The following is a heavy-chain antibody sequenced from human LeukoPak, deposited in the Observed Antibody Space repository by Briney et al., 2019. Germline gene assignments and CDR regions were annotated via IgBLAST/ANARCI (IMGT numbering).Heavy chain of an antibody. CDR2: INPSGGST. D-gene: IGHD4-17*01. CDR3: ASNLYGDYALYFDY. Sequence: ASVKVSCKASGYTFTSNYINWVRQAPGQGLEWMGIINPSGGSTSYAQKFQGRVTMTRDTSTSTVFMELNSLRAEDTAVYYCASNLYGDYALYFDYWGQGTLVTVSS. V-gene: IGHV1-46*01. J-gene: IGHJ4*02. CDR1: GYTFTSNY.